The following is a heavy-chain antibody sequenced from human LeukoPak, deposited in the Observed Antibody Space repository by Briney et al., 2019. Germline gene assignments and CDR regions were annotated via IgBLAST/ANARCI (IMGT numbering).Heavy chain of an antibody. CDR3: ANDLGWIQLNLG. J-gene: IGHJ4*02. D-gene: IGHD5-18*01. V-gene: IGHV3-30*04. CDR1: GFTFISYA. Sequence: GGSLRLSCAASGFTFISYAIHWVRQAPGKGLERVAVISFHGTDTFYADSVKGRFTISRDNSKNTLYLQMSSLRGDDTAVYYCANDLGWIQLNLGRGQGTLVTVSS. CDR2: ISFHGTDT.